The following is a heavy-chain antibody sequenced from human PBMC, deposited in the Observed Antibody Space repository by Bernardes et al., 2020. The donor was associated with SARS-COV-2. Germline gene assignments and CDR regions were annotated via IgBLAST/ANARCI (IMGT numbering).Heavy chain of an antibody. CDR3: ARDKVTIFGVGLMDV. Sequence: TLSLTCTVSGGSISSGSYYWSWIRQPAGKGLEWIGRIYTSGSTNYNPSLKSRVTISVDTSKNQFSLKLSSVTAADTAVYYCARDKVTIFGVGLMDVWGQGTTVTVSS. D-gene: IGHD3-3*01. CDR2: IYTSGST. J-gene: IGHJ6*02. CDR1: GGSISSGSYY. V-gene: IGHV4-61*02.